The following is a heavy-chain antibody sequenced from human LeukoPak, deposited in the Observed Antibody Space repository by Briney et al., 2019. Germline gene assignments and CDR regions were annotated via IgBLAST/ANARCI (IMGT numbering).Heavy chain of an antibody. J-gene: IGHJ4*02. Sequence: SETLSLTCAVYGGSFSGYYWSWLRQPPGKGLEWIGEINHSGSTNYNPSLKSRVTISVDTSKNQFSLKLSSVTAADTAVYYCAREGPVLAVAGTADYWGQGTLVTVSS. CDR2: INHSGST. V-gene: IGHV4-34*01. D-gene: IGHD6-19*01. CDR1: GGSFSGYY. CDR3: AREGPVLAVAGTADY.